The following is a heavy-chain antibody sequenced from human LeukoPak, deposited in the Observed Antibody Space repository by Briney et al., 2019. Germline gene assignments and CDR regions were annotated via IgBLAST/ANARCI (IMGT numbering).Heavy chain of an antibody. CDR3: ARDHEHSYDY. J-gene: IGHJ4*02. CDR2: ISPTSGGT. Sequence: ASVKVSCKASGYTFTGYYLHWVRQAPGQGLEWMGWISPTSGGTNYAQKFQGRVAMTRDTSISTAYMELSRLRSDDTAVYYCARDHEHSYDYWGQGTLVTVSS. V-gene: IGHV1-2*02. D-gene: IGHD3-3*02. CDR1: GYTFTGYY.